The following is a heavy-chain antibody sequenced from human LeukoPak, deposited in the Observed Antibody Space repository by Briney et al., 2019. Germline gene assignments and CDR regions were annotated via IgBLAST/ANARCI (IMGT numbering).Heavy chain of an antibody. J-gene: IGHJ3*02. CDR1: GGSFSGYY. Sequence: SETLSLTCAVYGGSFSGYYWSWIRQPPGKGLEWIGEINHSGSTNYNPSLKSRVTISVDTSKNQFSLKLSSVTAADTAVYYCARGPRHLHAFDIWGQGTMVTVPS. V-gene: IGHV4-34*01. CDR3: ARGPRHLHAFDI. CDR2: INHSGST.